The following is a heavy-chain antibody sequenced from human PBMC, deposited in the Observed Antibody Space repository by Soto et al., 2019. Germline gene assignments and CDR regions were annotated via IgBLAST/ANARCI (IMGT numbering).Heavy chain of an antibody. CDR2: SRNKANSYTR. J-gene: IGHJ3*02. CDR3: ARGYGTWDAFDI. CDR1: GFKFSDHY. Sequence: PGGSLRLSCAASGFKFSDHYIDWVRQAPGRGLEWVGRSRNKANSYTREYTESVKGRFTISRDDLKNSLYLQMNSLKIEDTAVYYCARGYGTWDAFDIWGQGTMVTVSS. V-gene: IGHV3-72*01. D-gene: IGHD2-8*01.